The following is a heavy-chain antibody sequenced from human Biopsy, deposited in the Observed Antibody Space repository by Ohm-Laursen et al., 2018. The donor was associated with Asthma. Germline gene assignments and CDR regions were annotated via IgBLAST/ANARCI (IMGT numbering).Heavy chain of an antibody. CDR1: GFTFRNYA. D-gene: IGHD6-25*01. CDR2: ITGSGVRT. J-gene: IGHJ6*02. V-gene: IGHV3-23*01. Sequence: SLRLSCSASGFTFRNYAISWVRQVPGKGLEWVSGITGSGVRTYYADSGEGRFTISRDNSKNTLYLQMNSLRVEDTAIYYCARVFESSEWGPFYHFGLDVWGQGTTVAVSS. CDR3: ARVFESSEWGPFYHFGLDV.